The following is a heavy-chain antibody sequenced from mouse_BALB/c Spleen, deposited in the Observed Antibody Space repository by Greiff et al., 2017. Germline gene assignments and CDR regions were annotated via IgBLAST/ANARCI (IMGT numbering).Heavy chain of an antibody. CDR2: IWAGGST. Sequence: VQVVESGPGLVAPSQSLSITCTVSGFSLTSYGVHWVRQPPGKGLEWLGVIWAGGSTNYNSALMSRLSISKDNSKSQVFLKMNSLQTDDTAMYYCARDNDGFPLAYWGQGTLVTVSA. V-gene: IGHV2-9*02. CDR1: GFSLTSYG. J-gene: IGHJ3*01. CDR3: ARDNDGFPLAY. D-gene: IGHD2-3*01.